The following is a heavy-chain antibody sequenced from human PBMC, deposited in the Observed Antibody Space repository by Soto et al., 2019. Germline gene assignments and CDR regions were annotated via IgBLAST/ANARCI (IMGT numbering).Heavy chain of an antibody. V-gene: IGHV3-23*01. CDR3: AKETHLYYYDSSGYFQH. CDR2: ISGSGGST. D-gene: IGHD3-22*01. Sequence: CLRLSCAASGFTFSSYAMSWVRQAPGKGLEWVSAISGSGGSTYYADSVKGRFTISRDNSKNTLYLQMNSLRAEDTAVYYCAKETHLYYYDSSGYFQHWGQGTLVTVSS. CDR1: GFTFSSYA. J-gene: IGHJ1*01.